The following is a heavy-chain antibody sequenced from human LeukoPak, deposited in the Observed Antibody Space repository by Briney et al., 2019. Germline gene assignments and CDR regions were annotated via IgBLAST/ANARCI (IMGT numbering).Heavy chain of an antibody. CDR3: AKVYRGYSYVGDFDY. CDR1: GFTFSSYA. D-gene: IGHD5-18*01. V-gene: IGHV3-23*01. Sequence: GGSLRLSCAASGFTFSSYAMNWVRQAPGKGLEWASGISGNGGSTYYADSVKGRFTISRDNSKNTLYLQMNSLRAEDTAVYYCAKVYRGYSYVGDFDYWGQGTLVTVSS. CDR2: ISGNGGST. J-gene: IGHJ4*02.